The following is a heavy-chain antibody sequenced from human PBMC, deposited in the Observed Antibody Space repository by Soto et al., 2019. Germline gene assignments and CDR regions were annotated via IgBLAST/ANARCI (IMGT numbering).Heavy chain of an antibody. CDR2: IYYSGST. V-gene: IGHV4-59*01. CDR3: AGYDFWSGYYNY. D-gene: IGHD3-3*01. J-gene: IGHJ4*02. Sequence: KPSETLSLTCTVSGGSISSYYWSWIRQPPGKGLEWIGYIYYSGSTNYNPSLKSRVTISVDTSKNQFSLKLSSVTAADTAVYYCAGYDFWSGYYNYWGQGTLVTVSS. CDR1: GGSISSYY.